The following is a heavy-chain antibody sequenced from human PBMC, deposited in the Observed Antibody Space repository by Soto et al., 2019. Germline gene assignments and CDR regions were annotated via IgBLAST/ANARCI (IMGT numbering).Heavy chain of an antibody. V-gene: IGHV2-5*02. J-gene: IGHJ4*02. Sequence: QITLKESGPPLVKPTQTLTLTCTFSGFSLRNSGVGVGWIRQPPGKALEWLALIYWDDDKRYSPSLKSRLTTPKDTPNIQVVLTMTIMDPVDTATYYCAHLTTGGFYFNYWGQGTLVTVSS. CDR3: AHLTTGGFYFNY. CDR1: GFSLRNSGVG. CDR2: IYWDDDK. D-gene: IGHD1-1*01.